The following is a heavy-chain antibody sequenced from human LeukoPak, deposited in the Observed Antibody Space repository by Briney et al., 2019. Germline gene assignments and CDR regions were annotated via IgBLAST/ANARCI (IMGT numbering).Heavy chain of an antibody. CDR2: INPSGGST. Sequence: ASVKVSCKASGYTFTSYYMHWVRQAPGQGLEWMGIINPSGGSTSYAQKFQGRVTMTRDTSISTVYLELSRLRSDDTAIYYCAKWNSALPGWFDPWGQGTLVTVSS. V-gene: IGHV1-46*01. J-gene: IGHJ5*02. CDR3: AKWNSALPGWFDP. CDR1: GYTFTSYY. D-gene: IGHD1/OR15-1a*01.